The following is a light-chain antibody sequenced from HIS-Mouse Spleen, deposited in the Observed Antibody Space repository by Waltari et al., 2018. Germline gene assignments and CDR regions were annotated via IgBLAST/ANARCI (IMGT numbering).Light chain of an antibody. Sequence: NFMLTQPHSVSESPGKTVTISCTGSSGSIASNHVQWYQQRPGSAPTTVIYDDNQRPSGVPDRFSGSIDSSSNSASLTISGLKTEDEADYYCQSYDSSNVVFGGGTKLTVL. CDR1: SGSIASNH. CDR3: QSYDSSNVV. V-gene: IGLV6-57*02. CDR2: DDN. J-gene: IGLJ2*01.